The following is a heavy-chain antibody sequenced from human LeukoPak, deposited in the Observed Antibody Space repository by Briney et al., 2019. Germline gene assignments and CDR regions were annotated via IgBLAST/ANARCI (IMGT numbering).Heavy chain of an antibody. Sequence: PSETLSLTCAVYGGSFSGYYWSWIRQPPGKGLEWIGYIYYSGSTYYNPSLKSRVTISVDASKNQFSLKLSSVTAADTAVYYCARAVTMVRGVIPAFDYWGQGTLVTVSS. V-gene: IGHV4-30-4*01. CDR3: ARAVTMVRGVIPAFDY. CDR2: IYYSGST. D-gene: IGHD3-10*01. J-gene: IGHJ4*02. CDR1: GGSFSGYY.